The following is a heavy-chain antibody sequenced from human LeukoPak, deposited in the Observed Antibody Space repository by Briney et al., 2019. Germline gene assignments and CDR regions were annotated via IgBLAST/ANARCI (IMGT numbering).Heavy chain of an antibody. CDR1: GFTFSSYW. CDR2: IKQDGSEK. J-gene: IGHJ6*02. CDR3: ATFPLYSSSWWDYYYYYGMDV. V-gene: IGHV3-7*01. Sequence: PGGSLRLSCAASGFTFSSYWISWVRQAPGKGLEWVANIKQDGSEKYYVDSVKGRFTISRDNAKNSLYLQMNSLRAEDTAVYYCATFPLYSSSWWDYYYYYGMDVWGQGTTVTVSS. D-gene: IGHD6-13*01.